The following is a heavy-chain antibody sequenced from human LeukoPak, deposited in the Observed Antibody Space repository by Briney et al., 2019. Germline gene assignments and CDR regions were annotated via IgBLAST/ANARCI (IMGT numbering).Heavy chain of an antibody. Sequence: SETLSLTCTVLGGSISSSSYFWGWVRQPPGKGLEWIGSIYYRGRTYYNPSLKSRVTISVDTSKNQFSLRLSSVTAADTAVYYCARFRVAASYFDYWGQGTLVTVSS. V-gene: IGHV4-39*07. CDR2: IYYRGRT. CDR1: GGSISSSSYF. J-gene: IGHJ4*02. CDR3: ARFRVAASYFDY. D-gene: IGHD6-25*01.